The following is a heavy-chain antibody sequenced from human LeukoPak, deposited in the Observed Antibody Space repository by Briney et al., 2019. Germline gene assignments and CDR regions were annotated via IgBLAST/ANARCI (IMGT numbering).Heavy chain of an antibody. CDR3: ARDLRLRLMAVGY. V-gene: IGHV1-2*02. J-gene: IGHJ4*02. CDR1: GYTFTGYY. CDR2: INPNSGGT. D-gene: IGHD5-12*01. Sequence: ASVKVSCKASGYTFTGYYMHWVRQAPGQGLEWMGWINPNSGGTNYAQTFQGRVTMTRDTSISTAYMELSRLRSDDTAVYYCARDLRLRLMAVGYWGQGTLVTVSS.